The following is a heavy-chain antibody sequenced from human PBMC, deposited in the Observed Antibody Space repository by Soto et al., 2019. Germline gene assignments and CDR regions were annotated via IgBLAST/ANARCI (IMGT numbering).Heavy chain of an antibody. J-gene: IGHJ5*02. V-gene: IGHV3-30*18. CDR3: AKDVPWFDP. CDR1: GFTFSSYG. Sequence: QVQLVESGGGVVQPGRSLRLSCAASGFTFSSYGMHWVRQAPGKGLEWVAVISYDGSNKYYVDSVKGRFTISRDNSKNALYLQMNSLRAEDTAVYYCAKDVPWFDPWGQGTLVTVSS. CDR2: ISYDGSNK.